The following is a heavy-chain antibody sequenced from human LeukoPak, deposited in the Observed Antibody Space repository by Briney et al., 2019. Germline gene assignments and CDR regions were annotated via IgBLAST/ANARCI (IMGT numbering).Heavy chain of an antibody. CDR2: INSDGSST. CDR3: ARDGPYYDRTGYYYMDV. Sequence: GGSLRLSCAASGFTFSSYWMHWVRQAPGKGLVWVSRINSDGSSTSYADSVKGRFTISRDNAKNTLYLQMNSLRAEDTAVYYCARDGPYYDRTGYYYMDVWGKGTTVTISS. J-gene: IGHJ6*03. CDR1: GFTFSSYW. D-gene: IGHD3-22*01. V-gene: IGHV3-74*01.